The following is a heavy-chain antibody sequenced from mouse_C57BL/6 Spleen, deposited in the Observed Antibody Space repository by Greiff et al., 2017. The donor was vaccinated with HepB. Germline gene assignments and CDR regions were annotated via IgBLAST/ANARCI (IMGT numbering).Heavy chain of an antibody. D-gene: IGHD2-4*01. CDR3: ARGGYDYDVYWYFDV. V-gene: IGHV1-19*01. Sequence: VQLKESGPVLVKPGASVKMSCKASGYTFTDYYMNWVKQSHGKSLEWIGVINPYNGGTSYNQKFKGKATLTVDKSSSTAYMELNSLTSEDSAVYYCARGGYDYDVYWYFDVWGTGTTVTVSS. CDR2: INPYNGGT. CDR1: GYTFTDYY. J-gene: IGHJ1*03.